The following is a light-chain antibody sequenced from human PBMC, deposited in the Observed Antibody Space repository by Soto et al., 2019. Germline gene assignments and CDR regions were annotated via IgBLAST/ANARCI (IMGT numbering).Light chain of an antibody. CDR3: QQYGSSPPLT. J-gene: IGKJ4*01. V-gene: IGKV3-20*01. CDR2: GAS. Sequence: EIVLTQSPGTLSLSPGERATLSCRASQSVRSNSLAWYQQKPGQAPRLLIYGASSRATGIPGRFSGSGSGTDFKLTISSLEPEDFAVYYCQQYGSSPPLTFGGGTKVDIK. CDR1: QSVRSNS.